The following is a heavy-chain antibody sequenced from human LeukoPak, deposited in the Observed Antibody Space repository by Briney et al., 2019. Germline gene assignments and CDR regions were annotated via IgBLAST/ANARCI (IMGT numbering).Heavy chain of an antibody. Sequence: GGSLRLSCAASGFSFTNYAMSWVRQAPARGPEWASSISGGGETFYADSVKGRFTLSRDDSGNTVYLQLNNLRVEDTAINYCAKANWVSNADAVWWGQGTQVTVSS. V-gene: IGHV3-23*01. D-gene: IGHD1-1*01. J-gene: IGHJ4*02. CDR1: GFSFTNYA. CDR3: AKANWVSNADAVW. CDR2: ISGGGET.